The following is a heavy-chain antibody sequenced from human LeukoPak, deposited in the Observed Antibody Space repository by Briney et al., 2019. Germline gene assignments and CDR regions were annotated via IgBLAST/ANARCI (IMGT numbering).Heavy chain of an antibody. CDR1: GYTFTSYY. D-gene: IGHD3-10*01. CDR2: INPSGGST. Sequence: GASVKVSCKASGYTFTSYYMHWVRQAPGQGLEWMGIINPSGGSTSYAQKFQGRVTVTRDTSTSTVYMELSSLRSEDTAVYYCATGRFGELLADYWGQGTLVTVSS. CDR3: ATGRFGELLADY. J-gene: IGHJ4*02. V-gene: IGHV1-46*01.